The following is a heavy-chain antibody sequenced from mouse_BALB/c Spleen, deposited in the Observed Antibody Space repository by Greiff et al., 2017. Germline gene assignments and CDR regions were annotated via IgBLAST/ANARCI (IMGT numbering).Heavy chain of an antibody. CDR3: AYGNYAFDY. CDR2: IDPANGNT. V-gene: IGHV14-3*02. Sequence: VQLKESGAELVKPGASVKLSCTASGFNIKDTYMHWVKQRPEQGLEWIGRIDPANGNTKYDPKFQGKATITADTSSNTAYLQLSSLTSEDTAVYYCAYGNYAFDYWGQGTTLTVSS. D-gene: IGHD2-1*01. CDR1: GFNIKDTY. J-gene: IGHJ2*01.